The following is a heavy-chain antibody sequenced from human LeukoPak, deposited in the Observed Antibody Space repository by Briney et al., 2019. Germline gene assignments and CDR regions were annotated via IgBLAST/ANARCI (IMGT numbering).Heavy chain of an antibody. CDR1: GFIFSDYG. Sequence: GGSLRLSCAASGFIFSDYGMHWVRQAPGKGLEWVAVISYDGSNKYYADSVKGRFTISRDNSKNTLYLQMNSLRAEDTAVYYCAREVYYDFWSGYRQTSRSRDRYYYYGMDVWGQGTTVTVSS. V-gene: IGHV3-30*19. CDR3: AREVYYDFWSGYRQTSRSRDRYYYYGMDV. D-gene: IGHD3-3*01. CDR2: ISYDGSNK. J-gene: IGHJ6*02.